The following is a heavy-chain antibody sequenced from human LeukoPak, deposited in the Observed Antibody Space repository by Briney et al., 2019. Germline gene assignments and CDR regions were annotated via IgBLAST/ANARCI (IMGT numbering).Heavy chain of an antibody. CDR1: GGSISSSSYY. D-gene: IGHD1-1*01. Sequence: SETLSLTCTVSGGSISSSSYYWGWIRQPPGKGLEWIGSIYYSGSTYYNPSLKSRVTISVDTSKNQFSLKLSSVTAADTAVYYCARGGWNAGSYWFDPWGQGTLVTVSS. J-gene: IGHJ5*02. V-gene: IGHV4-39*07. CDR2: IYYSGST. CDR3: ARGGWNAGSYWFDP.